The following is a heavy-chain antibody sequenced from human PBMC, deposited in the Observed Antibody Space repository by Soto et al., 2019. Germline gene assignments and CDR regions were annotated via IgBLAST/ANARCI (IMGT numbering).Heavy chain of an antibody. V-gene: IGHV3-23*01. CDR1: GFTFSSYA. D-gene: IGHD2-2*01. CDR3: AKSFCSSTSCYTNAEYFQH. CDR2: ISGSGGST. J-gene: IGHJ1*01. Sequence: EVPLLESGGGLVQPGGSLRLSCAASGFTFSSYAMSWVRQAPGKGLEWVSAISGSGGSTYYADSVKGRFTISRDNSKNTLYLQMNSLRAEDTAVYYCAKSFCSSTSCYTNAEYFQHWGQGTLVTVSS.